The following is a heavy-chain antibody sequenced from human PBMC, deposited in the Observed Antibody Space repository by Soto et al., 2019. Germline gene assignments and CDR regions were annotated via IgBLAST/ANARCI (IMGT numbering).Heavy chain of an antibody. CDR2: INGAGST. J-gene: IGHJ3*02. CDR3: ARSFGWWAYDI. D-gene: IGHD6-19*01. Sequence: QVQLQQWGAGLLKPSETLSLTGAVYGGSFSVANWNWIRHPHGKGLEWIGEINGAGSTKYNPSLESRVTISLDMSNNQFSLSLSSVTAADTAVYYCARSFGWWAYDIWGQGTVVTVSS. CDR1: GGSFSVAN. V-gene: IGHV4-34*01.